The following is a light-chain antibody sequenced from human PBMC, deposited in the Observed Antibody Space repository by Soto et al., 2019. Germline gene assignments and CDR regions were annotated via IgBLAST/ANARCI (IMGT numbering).Light chain of an antibody. V-gene: IGKV1-17*01. Sequence: DIQMTQSPSSRSASVGDRVTITCRASQDIRSDLGWFQQKPGKAPKRLIYAASTLESGVPSRFSGSRSGTEFTLTISSLQPEDCATYYCLQHNSYPFTFGPGTKVDIK. J-gene: IGKJ3*01. CDR3: LQHNSYPFT. CDR1: QDIRSD. CDR2: AAS.